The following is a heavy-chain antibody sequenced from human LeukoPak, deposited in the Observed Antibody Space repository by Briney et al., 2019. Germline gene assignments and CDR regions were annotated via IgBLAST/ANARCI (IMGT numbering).Heavy chain of an antibody. CDR3: ARGSRTAMVTSGFY. D-gene: IGHD5-18*01. V-gene: IGHV3-21*01. CDR1: GFTFSSYS. CDR2: ISSSSSYI. J-gene: IGHJ4*02. Sequence: PGGSLRLSCAASGFTFSSYSMNWVRQAPGKGLEWVSSISSSSSYIYYADSVKGRFTISRDNAKNSLYLQMNSLRAEDTAVYYCARGSRTAMVTSGFYWGQGILVTVSS.